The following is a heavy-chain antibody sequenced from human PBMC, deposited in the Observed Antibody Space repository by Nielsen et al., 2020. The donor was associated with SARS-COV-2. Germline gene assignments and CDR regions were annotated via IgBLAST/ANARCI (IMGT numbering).Heavy chain of an antibody. V-gene: IGHV3-30*04. CDR3: ARPYSSGWYWYYYGMDV. Sequence: GESLKISCAASEFTFSTYAIHWVRQAPGKGLEWVALISYDGSNKYYADSVKGRFTISRDNSKNTLFLQMNNLRADDTAVYYCARPYSSGWYWYYYGMDVWGQGTTVTVS. J-gene: IGHJ6*02. D-gene: IGHD6-19*01. CDR1: EFTFSTYA. CDR2: ISYDGSNK.